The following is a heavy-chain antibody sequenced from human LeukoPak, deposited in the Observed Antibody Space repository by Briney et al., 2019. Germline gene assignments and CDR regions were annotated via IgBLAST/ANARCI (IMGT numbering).Heavy chain of an antibody. Sequence: PGESLKISCQVSGFNFASYWIAWVRQMPGKGLEWLGIIYPRDSETRYSPSFQGQVTISADLSSRTAYLEWSSLKASDTAMYYCARLGDQVGAKWFDPWGQGTLVTVSS. CDR1: GFNFASYW. V-gene: IGHV5-51*03. CDR2: IYPRDSET. D-gene: IGHD1-26*01. CDR3: ARLGDQVGAKWFDP. J-gene: IGHJ5*02.